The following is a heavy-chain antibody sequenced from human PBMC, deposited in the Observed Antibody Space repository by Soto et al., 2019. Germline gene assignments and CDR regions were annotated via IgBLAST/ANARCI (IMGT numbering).Heavy chain of an antibody. CDR2: ISPYTGNT. D-gene: IGHD3-16*02. CDR3: VMVEKNVTPTPQAV. J-gene: IGHJ6*02. Sequence: VQLVQSGDEVKKPGASVKVSCKASGYIFVNYGIAWVRQAPGQGLEWMGWISPYTGNTHSATKVQSRLTMTTDTPTSTGYTDLGRLTADHPAVYYCVMVEKNVTPTPQAVWGQGTTVT. CDR1: GYIFVNYG. V-gene: IGHV1-18*01.